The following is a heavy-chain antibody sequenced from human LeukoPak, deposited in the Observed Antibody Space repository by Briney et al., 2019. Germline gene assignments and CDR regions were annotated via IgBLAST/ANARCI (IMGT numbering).Heavy chain of an antibody. CDR3: ARGPAVVTAYNWFDP. CDR2: IYYSGST. J-gene: IGHJ5*02. Sequence: PSETLSLTCTVSGGSISSSSYYWGWIRQPPGKGLEWIGSIYYSGSTYYNPSLKSRVTISVDTSKNQFSLKLSSVTAADTAVYYCARGPAVVTAYNWFDPWGQGTLVTVSS. CDR1: GGSISSSSYY. D-gene: IGHD2-21*02. V-gene: IGHV4-39*07.